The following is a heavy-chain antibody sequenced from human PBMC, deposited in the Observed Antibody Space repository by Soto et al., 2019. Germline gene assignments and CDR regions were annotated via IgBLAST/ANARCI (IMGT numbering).Heavy chain of an antibody. CDR3: AKDMSSSSWYENYSYGMDV. J-gene: IGHJ6*02. Sequence: GGSLRLSCAASGLSFSSYGMHWVRQAPGKGLEWVSVISYDGKHTYYADSVKGRFTISRDNSKNTLYLQVNSLRPEDTAVYYCAKDMSSSSWYENYSYGMDVWGQGTTVTVS. D-gene: IGHD6-13*01. CDR2: ISYDGKHT. V-gene: IGHV3-30*18. CDR1: GLSFSSYG.